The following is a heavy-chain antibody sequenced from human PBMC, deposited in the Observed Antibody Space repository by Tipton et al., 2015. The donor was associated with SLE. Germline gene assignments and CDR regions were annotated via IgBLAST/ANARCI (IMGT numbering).Heavy chain of an antibody. CDR2: ISSSSSYI. CDR1: GFTFSSYS. V-gene: IGHV3-21*01. Sequence: SLRLSCAASGFTFSSYSMDWVRQAPGKGLEWVSSISSSSSYIYYADSVKGRFTISRDNAKNSLYLQMNSLRAEDTAVYYCASQAGWYFDLWGRGTLVTVSS. J-gene: IGHJ2*01. CDR3: ASQAGWYFDL.